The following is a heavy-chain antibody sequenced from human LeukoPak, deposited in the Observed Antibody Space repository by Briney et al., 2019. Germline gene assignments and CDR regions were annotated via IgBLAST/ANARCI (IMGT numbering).Heavy chain of an antibody. Sequence: PGGSLRLSCVDALGSHWMGWVRQAPGKGLEWVADIKEDGSQKYYMDSVKGRFTISRDNAKSSLFLQMNNLRVEDTAVYYCTRDQTWGQGTLVTVSS. CDR2: IKEDGSQK. V-gene: IGHV3-7*01. CDR1: LGSHW. CDR3: TRDQT. J-gene: IGHJ4*02.